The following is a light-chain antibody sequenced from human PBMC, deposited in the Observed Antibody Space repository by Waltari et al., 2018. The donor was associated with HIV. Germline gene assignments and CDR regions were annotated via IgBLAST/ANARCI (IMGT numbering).Light chain of an antibody. V-gene: IGKV3-15*01. CDR2: SAA. CDR1: QSVSNS. Sequence: EIVMTQSPATLSVSLGERATLSCRASQSVSNSLAWYQQKPGQAPRLLIYSAATTATGFPAMFSGSGSGTEFTLTVNGLQSEDFAVYYCQQYNDWPWTFGQGTKVEMK. CDR3: QQYNDWPWT. J-gene: IGKJ1*01.